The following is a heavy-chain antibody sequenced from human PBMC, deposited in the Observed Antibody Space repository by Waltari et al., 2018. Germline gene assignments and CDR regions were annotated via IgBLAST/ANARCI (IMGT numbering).Heavy chain of an antibody. CDR2: IDSDGVTT. CDR1: GFTFSDYW. CDR3: ASGYYYSVFDS. D-gene: IGHD3-22*01. Sequence: EVQLVESGGGLVQPGGSLRLSCAASGFTFSDYWMHWVRHAPGKGLVWVSRIDSDGVTTNYADSVKGRFTISRDNAKNTLYLQINSLRAEDTAVYFCASGYYYSVFDSWGQGTLVTVSS. V-gene: IGHV3-74*01. J-gene: IGHJ4*02.